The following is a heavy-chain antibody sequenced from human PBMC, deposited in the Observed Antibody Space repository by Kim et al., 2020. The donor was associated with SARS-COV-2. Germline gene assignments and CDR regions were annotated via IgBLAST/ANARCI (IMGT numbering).Heavy chain of an antibody. CDR1: GGSISSYY. CDR3: ARVSLYYYDSSGYLSPFFDY. CDR2: IYYSGST. Sequence: SETLSLTCTVSGGSISSYYWSWIRQPPGKGLEWIGYIYYSGSTNYNPSLKSRVTISVDTSKNQFSLKLSSVTAADTAVYYCARVSLYYYDSSGYLSPFFDYWGQGTLVTVSS. V-gene: IGHV4-59*01. D-gene: IGHD3-22*01. J-gene: IGHJ4*02.